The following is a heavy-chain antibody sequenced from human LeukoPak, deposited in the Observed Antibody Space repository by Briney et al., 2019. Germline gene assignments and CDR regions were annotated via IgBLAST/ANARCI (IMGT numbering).Heavy chain of an antibody. Sequence: GGSLRLSCAASGFTFNSYAMTWVRQAPGKGLEWVSSITGGGDTTYYADSMRGRFTISRDNSKNTLSLQINSLRAEDTAVYYCAKERSEVVVAATNYWGQGTLVTVSS. V-gene: IGHV3-23*01. CDR1: GFTFNSYA. J-gene: IGHJ4*02. CDR3: AKERSEVVVAATNY. CDR2: ITGGGDTT. D-gene: IGHD2-15*01.